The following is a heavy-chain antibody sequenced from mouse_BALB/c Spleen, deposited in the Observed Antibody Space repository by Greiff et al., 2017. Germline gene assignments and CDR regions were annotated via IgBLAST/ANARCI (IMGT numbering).Heavy chain of an antibody. J-gene: IGHJ4*01. CDR1: GYSITSDYA. Sequence: EVKLVESGPGLVKPSQSLSLTCTVTGYSITSDYAWNWIRQFPGNKLECMGYISYSGSTSYNPSLKSRISITRDTSKNQFFLQLNSVTTEDTATYYCARRNWDYAMDYWGQGTSVTVSS. V-gene: IGHV3-2*02. CDR3: ARRNWDYAMDY. D-gene: IGHD4-1*01. CDR2: ISYSGST.